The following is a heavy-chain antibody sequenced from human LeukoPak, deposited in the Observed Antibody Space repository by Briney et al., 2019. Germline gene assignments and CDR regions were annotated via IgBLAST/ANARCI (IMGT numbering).Heavy chain of an antibody. CDR3: AISDYGGKSPPLDY. J-gene: IGHJ4*02. D-gene: IGHD4-23*01. CDR1: GGTFTNYA. Sequence: ASVKVSCKASGGTFTNYAISWVRQAPGQGLEWMGWINPNSGGTNYAQKFQGRVTMTRDTSISTAYMELSRLRSDDTAVYYCAISDYGGKSPPLDYWGQGTLVTVSS. CDR2: INPNSGGT. V-gene: IGHV1-2*02.